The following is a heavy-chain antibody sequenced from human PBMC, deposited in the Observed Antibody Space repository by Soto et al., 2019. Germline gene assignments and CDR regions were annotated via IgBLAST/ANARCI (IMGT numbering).Heavy chain of an antibody. J-gene: IGHJ5*02. CDR1: GGSISSGGYS. V-gene: IGHV4-30-2*01. CDR3: AREHHYYDSSGYRNWFDP. D-gene: IGHD3-22*01. CDR2: IYHSGST. Sequence: SETLSLTCAVSGGSISSGGYSWSWIRQPPGKGLEWIGYIYHSGSTYYNPSLKSRVTISVDRSKNQFSLKLSSVTAADTAVYYCAREHHYYDSSGYRNWFDPWGQGTLVTSPQ.